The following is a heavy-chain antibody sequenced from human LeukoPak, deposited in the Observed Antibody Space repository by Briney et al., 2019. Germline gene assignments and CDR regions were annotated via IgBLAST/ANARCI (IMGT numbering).Heavy chain of an antibody. Sequence: QTLSLTCTASGGSISSGGYYWSWIRQHPGKGLEWIGYIYYSGSTYYNPSPKSRVTISVDTSKNQFSLKLSSVTAADTAVYHCARGGSVSSWFSDTANWFDPWGQGTLVTVSS. CDR3: ARGGSVSSWFSDTANWFDP. D-gene: IGHD6-13*01. V-gene: IGHV4-31*03. CDR2: IYYSGST. J-gene: IGHJ5*02. CDR1: GGSISSGGYY.